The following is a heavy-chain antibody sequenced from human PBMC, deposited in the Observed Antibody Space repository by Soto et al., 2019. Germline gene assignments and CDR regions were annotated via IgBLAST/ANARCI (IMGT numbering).Heavy chain of an antibody. J-gene: IGHJ5*02. Sequence: GGSLRLSCAASGFTFSDYYMSWIRQAPGKGLEWVSYISSSGSTIYYADSVKGRSTISRDNAKNSLYLQMNSLRAEDTAVYYCARDIVAAAGPNWFDPWGQGTLVTVSS. D-gene: IGHD6-13*01. CDR3: ARDIVAAAGPNWFDP. CDR2: ISSSGSTI. CDR1: GFTFSDYY. V-gene: IGHV3-11*01.